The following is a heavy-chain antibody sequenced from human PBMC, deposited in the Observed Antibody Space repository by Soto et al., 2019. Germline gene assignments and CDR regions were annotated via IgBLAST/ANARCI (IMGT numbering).Heavy chain of an antibody. J-gene: IGHJ4*02. CDR1: GFTFRSYA. Sequence: EVQLVESGGGLVQPGGSLRLSCEASGFTFRSYAMHWVRQAPGKGLEYVSTIRSNGGSTYYASSVEGRFTISRDNFKNTLYLQRGSLRAEDTAVYYCARDTAEACHDYWGQGTLVTVSS. CDR3: ARDTAEACHDY. V-gene: IGHV3-64*01. CDR2: IRSNGGST.